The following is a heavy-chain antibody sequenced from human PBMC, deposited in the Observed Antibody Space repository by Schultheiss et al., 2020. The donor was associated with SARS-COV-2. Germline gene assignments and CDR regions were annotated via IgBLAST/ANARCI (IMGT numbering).Heavy chain of an antibody. CDR1: GYSFTSYW. CDR3: ARVGITMVQGVIPWFDP. D-gene: IGHD3-10*01. V-gene: IGHV5-51*01. Sequence: GESLKISCKGSGYSFTSYWIGWVRQMPGKGLEWMGIIYPGDSDTRYSPSFQGQVTISADKSISTAYLQWSSLKASDTAMYYCARVGITMVQGVIPWFDPWGQGTLVTVSS. J-gene: IGHJ5*02. CDR2: IYPGDSDT.